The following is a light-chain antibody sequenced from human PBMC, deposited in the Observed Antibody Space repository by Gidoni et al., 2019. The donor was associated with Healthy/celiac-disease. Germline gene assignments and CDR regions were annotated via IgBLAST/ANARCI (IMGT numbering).Light chain of an antibody. CDR1: KLGDKY. V-gene: IGLV3-1*01. CDR3: QAWDSSIHV. J-gene: IGLJ1*01. Sequence: SYELTQPPSVSVSPGQTASITCPGDKLGDKYACWYQQKPGQSPVLVIYQDSKRPSGIPERFSGSNSGNTATLTISGTQAMDEADYYCQAWDSSIHVFGTGTKVTVL. CDR2: QDS.